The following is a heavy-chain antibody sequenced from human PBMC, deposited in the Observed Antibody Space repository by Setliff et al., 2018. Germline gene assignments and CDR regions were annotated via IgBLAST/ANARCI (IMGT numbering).Heavy chain of an antibody. J-gene: IGHJ4*02. CDR1: GFTFSTYW. CDR3: CSGSYLFVY. Sequence: GGSLRLSCAASGFTFSTYWMSWVRQAPGKGLEWVANIKQDGSEKYYVDSVKGRFSISRDNAKNSLYLQMNSLRAEDTAVYYCCSGSYLFVYWGQGSLVTVPS. V-gene: IGHV3-7*03. CDR2: IKQDGSEK. D-gene: IGHD1-26*01.